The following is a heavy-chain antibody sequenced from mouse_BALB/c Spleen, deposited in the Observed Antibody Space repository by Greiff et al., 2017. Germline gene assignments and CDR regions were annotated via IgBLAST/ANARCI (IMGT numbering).Heavy chain of an antibody. J-gene: IGHJ3*01. CDR2: IDPTNGNT. D-gene: IGHD3-1*01. V-gene: IGHV14-3*02. Sequence: VQLQQSGAGLVKPGASVKLSCTASGFNIKDTYMHWVKQRPEQGLEWIGRIDPTNGNTKYDPKFQGKATITADTSSNTANLQLSSLTSEDTAVYFYARELELPPFAYWGQGTLVTVSA. CDR3: ARELELPPFAY. CDR1: GFNIKDTY.